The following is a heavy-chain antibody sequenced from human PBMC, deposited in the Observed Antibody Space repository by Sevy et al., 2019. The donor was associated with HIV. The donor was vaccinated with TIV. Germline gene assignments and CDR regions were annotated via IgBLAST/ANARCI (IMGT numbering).Heavy chain of an antibody. CDR1: GFTIGDYC. D-gene: IGHD1-1*01. Sequence: GFLSLSCTASGFTIGDYCMSWVRQAPGKGLGWGAFLKSDVYGGTADHAASVRDRFVISRDDAKTIAELQMNDLKTDDTGVYYYTRWKEAQSIFDYWGQGALVTVSS. CDR2: LKSDVYGGTA. J-gene: IGHJ4*02. V-gene: IGHV3-49*04. CDR3: TRWKEAQSIFDY.